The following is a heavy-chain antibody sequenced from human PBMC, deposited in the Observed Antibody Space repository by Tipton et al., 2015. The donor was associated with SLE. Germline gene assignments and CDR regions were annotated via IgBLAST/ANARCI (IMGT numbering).Heavy chain of an antibody. V-gene: IGHV3-23*01. Sequence: SLRLSCAVSTVTFSADAMSWVRQAPGKGLEWVSTIGSVGTTFYADSVKYRFTISRDNSKNTLYLQMNSLRAEYTAVYYCSHYYGSGNYEAYIACWGQGTLVTVSS. CDR3: SHYYGSGNYEAYIAC. CDR1: TVTFSADA. CDR2: IGSVGTT. J-gene: IGHJ4*02. D-gene: IGHD3-10*01.